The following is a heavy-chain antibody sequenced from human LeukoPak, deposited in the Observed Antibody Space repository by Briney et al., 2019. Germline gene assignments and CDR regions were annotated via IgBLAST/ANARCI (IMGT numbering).Heavy chain of an antibody. J-gene: IGHJ3*02. CDR3: ARGFPDVADAFDI. CDR1: GGSISSYY. CDR2: IYYSRST. Sequence: SETLCLTCTVSGGSISSYYWSWIRQPPGKGLEWMGYIYYSRSTNYNPSLKSRVTISVDTSKNQFSLKLSSVTAADTAVYYCARGFPDVADAFDIWGQGTMVTVSS. V-gene: IGHV4-59*01.